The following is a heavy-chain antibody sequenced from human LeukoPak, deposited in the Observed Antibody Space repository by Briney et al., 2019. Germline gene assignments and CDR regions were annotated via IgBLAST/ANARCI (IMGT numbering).Heavy chain of an antibody. V-gene: IGHV3-30-3*01. CDR3: ASSSLFTMVASSRYYGMDV. D-gene: IGHD3-10*01. J-gene: IGHJ6*02. Sequence: GRSLRLSCAASGFTFSSYAMHWVRQAPGKGLEWVAVISYDGSNKYYADSVKGRFTISRDNSKNTLYLQMNSLRAEDTAVYYCASSSLFTMVASSRYYGMDVWGQGTTVTVSS. CDR2: ISYDGSNK. CDR1: GFTFSSYA.